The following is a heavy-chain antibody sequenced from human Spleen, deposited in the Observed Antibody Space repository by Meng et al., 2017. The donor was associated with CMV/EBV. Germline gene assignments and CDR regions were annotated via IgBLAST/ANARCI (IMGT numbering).Heavy chain of an antibody. J-gene: IGHJ4*02. Sequence: GGSLRLSCAASGFTFSSYAMSWVRQAPGKGLEWVSVIYSGGSSTYYADSVKGRFTISRDNAKKSLYLQMNSLRAEDTAVYYCARDLVRRRITIFGVVTHYFDYWGQGTLVTVSS. CDR1: GFTFSSYA. V-gene: IGHV3-23*03. D-gene: IGHD3-3*01. CDR2: IYSGGSST. CDR3: ARDLVRRRITIFGVVTHYFDY.